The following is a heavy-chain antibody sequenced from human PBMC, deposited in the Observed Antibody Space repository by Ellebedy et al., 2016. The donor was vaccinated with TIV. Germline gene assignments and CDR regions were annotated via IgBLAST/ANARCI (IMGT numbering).Heavy chain of an antibody. J-gene: IGHJ4*02. V-gene: IGHV2-5*01. CDR1: GFSLNTSGVG. CDR3: AHRMKVGATTAFDF. Sequence: SGPTLVKPTQTLTLTRTLSGFSLNTSGVGVGWIRQTPGKALEWLSLTYWNDDKRYNPSLKSRLTLTQDASRNQVVFTLTNLGPEDTATYYCAHRMKVGATTAFDFWGQGNLVTVSS. CDR2: TYWNDDK. D-gene: IGHD4/OR15-4a*01.